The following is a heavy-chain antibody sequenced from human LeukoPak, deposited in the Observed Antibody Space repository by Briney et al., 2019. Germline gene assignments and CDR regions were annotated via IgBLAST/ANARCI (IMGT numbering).Heavy chain of an antibody. CDR1: GFIFYDYA. Sequence: SGGSLRLSCAASGFIFYDYAMHWVRQAPGKGLEWVSGISWSSDRIDYADSVKGRFTISRDNAKKSLYLQMNSLRTEDTALYYCAKDNGYYYYYMDVWGKGTTVTVSS. CDR2: ISWSSDRI. V-gene: IGHV3-9*01. CDR3: AKDNGYYYYYMDV. J-gene: IGHJ6*03.